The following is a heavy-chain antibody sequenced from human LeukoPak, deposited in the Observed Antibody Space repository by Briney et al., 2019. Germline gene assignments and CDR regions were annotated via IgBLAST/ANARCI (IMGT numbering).Heavy chain of an antibody. CDR3: ARVAETIYYGDYGDY. J-gene: IGHJ4*02. D-gene: IGHD4-17*01. CDR2: INSDGSST. Sequence: GGSLRLSCAASGFTFSSYAMSWVRQAPGKGLVWVSRINSDGSSTSYADSVKGRFTISRDNAKNTLYLQMNSLRAEDTAVYYCARVAETIYYGDYGDYWGQGTLVTVSS. V-gene: IGHV3-74*01. CDR1: GFTFSSYA.